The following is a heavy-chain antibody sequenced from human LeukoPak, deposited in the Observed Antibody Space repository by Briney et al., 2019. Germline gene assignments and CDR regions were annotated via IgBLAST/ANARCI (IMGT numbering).Heavy chain of an antibody. CDR1: GGSISSYY. Sequence: SETLSLTCTVSGGSISSYYWSWIRQPPGKGLEWIGYIYYSGSTNYNPSLKSRLTISVDTYKNQFSLKLNSVTAADTAVYYCARDRSEFDYWGQGTLVTVSS. CDR2: IYYSGST. J-gene: IGHJ4*02. CDR3: ARDRSEFDY. V-gene: IGHV4-59*01.